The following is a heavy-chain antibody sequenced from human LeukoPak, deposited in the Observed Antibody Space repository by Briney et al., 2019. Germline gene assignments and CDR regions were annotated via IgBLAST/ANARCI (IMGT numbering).Heavy chain of an antibody. J-gene: IGHJ6*03. Sequence: ASVKVSCKASGYAFTSYDINWVRHATGQGLEWMGWMNPNSGNTGYAQKFQGRVTITRNTSISTAYMELSRLRSDDTAVYYCARDKQLDWAHYYYYYMDVWGKGTTVTVSS. CDR3: ARDKQLDWAHYYYYYMDV. CDR1: GYAFTSYD. CDR2: MNPNSGNT. D-gene: IGHD1-1*01. V-gene: IGHV1-8*03.